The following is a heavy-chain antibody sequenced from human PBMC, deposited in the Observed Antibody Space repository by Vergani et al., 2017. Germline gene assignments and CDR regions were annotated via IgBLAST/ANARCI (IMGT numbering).Heavy chain of an antibody. CDR3: ERGGRITIFGVVGYGMDV. CDR1: GFTFSSYS. D-gene: IGHD3-3*01. CDR2: ISSSSSTI. V-gene: IGHV3-48*01. Sequence: EVQLVESGGGLVQPGGSLRLSCAASGFTFSSYSMNWVRQAPGKGLEWVSYISSSSSTIYYADSVKGRFTISRDNAKNSLYLQMNSLRAEDTAVYYCERGGRITIFGVVGYGMDVWGQGTTVTVSS. J-gene: IGHJ6*02.